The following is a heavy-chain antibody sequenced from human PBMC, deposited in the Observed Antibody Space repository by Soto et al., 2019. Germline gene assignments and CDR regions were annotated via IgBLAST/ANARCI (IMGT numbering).Heavy chain of an antibody. Sequence: SVKVSCKASGGTFSSYTISWVRQAPGQGLEWMGRIIPVLGIANYAQKFQGRVTITADKSTSTAYMELSSLRSEDTAVYYCARAYYYGSGTYYYYYMDVWGKGTTVTVSS. D-gene: IGHD3-10*01. CDR3: ARAYYYGSGTYYYYYMDV. V-gene: IGHV1-69*02. J-gene: IGHJ6*03. CDR1: GGTFSSYT. CDR2: IIPVLGIA.